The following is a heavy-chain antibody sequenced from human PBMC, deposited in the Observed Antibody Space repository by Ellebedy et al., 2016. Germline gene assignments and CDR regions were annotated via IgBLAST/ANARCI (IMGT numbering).Heavy chain of an antibody. D-gene: IGHD3-10*01. CDR1: GGTFSSFG. CDR2: IIPIFDTG. J-gene: IGHJ6*02. Sequence: SVKVSCKASGGTFSSFGINWVRQAPGQGLEWMGGIIPIFDTGKHAQKFQGRVTITADESTSTAYMELSSLRSDDTAVYYCARDRRSVRVGSGRYGHYYGMDVWGQGTTVTVSS. CDR3: ARDRRSVRVGSGRYGHYYGMDV. V-gene: IGHV1-69*13.